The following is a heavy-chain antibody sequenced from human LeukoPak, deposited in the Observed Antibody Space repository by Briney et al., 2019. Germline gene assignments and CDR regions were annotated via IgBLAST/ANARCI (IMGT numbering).Heavy chain of an antibody. V-gene: IGHV3-30*18. CDR2: ISYDGGST. J-gene: IGHJ4*02. CDR3: AKIEGSSSYYFDY. Sequence: PGGSLRLSCAASGFTFRSYGMHWVRQAPGKGLEWVAIISYDGGSTSYADSVKGRFTISRDNSKNTLYLQMGSLRTEDTAVYYCAKIEGSSSYYFDYWGQGTLVTVSS. CDR1: GFTFRSYG. D-gene: IGHD6-6*01.